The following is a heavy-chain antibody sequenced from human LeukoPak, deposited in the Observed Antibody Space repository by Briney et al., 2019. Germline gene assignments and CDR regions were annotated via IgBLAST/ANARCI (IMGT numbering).Heavy chain of an antibody. V-gene: IGHV4-39*07. J-gene: IGHJ4*02. CDR1: GGSISSSGYF. Sequence: SETLSLTCTVSGGSISSSGYFWGWIRQPPGKGLEWIGSIDHSGSTYYNPSLKGRVSISADTSKNQFSLKLSSVTAADTAVYYCTRATHLVMIDYWGQGTLVTVSS. CDR2: IDHSGST. D-gene: IGHD4-23*01. CDR3: TRATHLVMIDY.